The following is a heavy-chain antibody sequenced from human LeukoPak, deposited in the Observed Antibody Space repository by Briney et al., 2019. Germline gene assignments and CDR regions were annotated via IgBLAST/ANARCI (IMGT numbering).Heavy chain of an antibody. D-gene: IGHD6-19*01. V-gene: IGHV4-59*08. Sequence: ASETLSLTCTVSGGSISSYYWSWIRQPPGKGLEWIGYIYYSGSTNYNPSLKSRVTISVDTSKNQFSLQLNSVTPQDTAIYFCARYGSAWYLDSWGQGTLVTVSS. CDR3: ARYGSAWYLDS. CDR2: IYYSGST. J-gene: IGHJ4*02. CDR1: GGSISSYY.